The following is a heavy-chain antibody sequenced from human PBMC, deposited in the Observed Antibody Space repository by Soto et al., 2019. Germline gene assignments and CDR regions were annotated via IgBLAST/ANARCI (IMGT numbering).Heavy chain of an antibody. J-gene: IGHJ3*02. V-gene: IGHV3-21*01. CDR3: ARGHSSGWPDALDI. CDR1: GFTFSSYS. D-gene: IGHD6-19*01. CDR2: ISSSSSYI. Sequence: PGGSLRLSCAASGFTFSSYSMNWVRQAPGKGLEWVSSISSSSSYIYYADSVKGRFTISRDNAKNSLYLQMNSLRAEDTAVYYCARGHSSGWPDALDIWGQGTMVTVSS.